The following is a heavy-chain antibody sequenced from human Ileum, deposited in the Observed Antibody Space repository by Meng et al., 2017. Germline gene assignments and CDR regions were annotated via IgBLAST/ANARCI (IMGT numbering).Heavy chain of an antibody. V-gene: IGHV1-3*01. CDR1: AFTFTSYA. CDR2: VNAGDGST. CDR3: ARGRGNDYGDYSLLYYFDY. D-gene: IGHD4-17*01. Sequence: QSEAVVKNAGASRIGSGKACAFTFTSYAMHWVRQAPGHSLEWMGWVNAGDGSTKSSRSFQGRVTINRDTSATTAYMELSSLRSEDTAVYFCARGRGNDYGDYSLLYYFDYWGQGTLVTVSS. J-gene: IGHJ4*02.